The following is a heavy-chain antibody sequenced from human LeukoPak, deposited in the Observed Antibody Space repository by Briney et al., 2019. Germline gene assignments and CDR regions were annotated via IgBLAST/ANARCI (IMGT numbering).Heavy chain of an antibody. Sequence: KHGESLKISCKGSGYSFTSYWIGWGRPMPGKGLEWMGINYPGDSDTTYSPSLQGQVNMSADKSLSPAYLQWSSLKASDTAMYYCARRVSSSGFDAFDVWGQGTMVTVSS. J-gene: IGHJ3*01. CDR2: NYPGDSDT. CDR1: GYSFTSYW. D-gene: IGHD5-12*01. CDR3: ARRVSSSGFDAFDV. V-gene: IGHV5-51*01.